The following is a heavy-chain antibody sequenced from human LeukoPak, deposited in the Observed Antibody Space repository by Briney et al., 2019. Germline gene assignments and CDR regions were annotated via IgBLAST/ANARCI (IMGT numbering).Heavy chain of an antibody. V-gene: IGHV3-64D*06. J-gene: IGHJ4*02. Sequence: GGSLRLSCSASGFTFSSYAMHWVRQAPGKGLEYVSAISSNGGSTYYADSVKGRFTISGYNSKNTLYLQMSSLRTEDTAVYYCVKDGSGSYYTYYFDCWGQGTLVTASS. CDR2: ISSNGGST. CDR3: VKDGSGSYYTYYFDC. CDR1: GFTFSSYA. D-gene: IGHD3-10*01.